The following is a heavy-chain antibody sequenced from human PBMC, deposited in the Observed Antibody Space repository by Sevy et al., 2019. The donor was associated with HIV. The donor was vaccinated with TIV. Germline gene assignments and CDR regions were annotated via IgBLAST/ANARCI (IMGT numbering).Heavy chain of an antibody. CDR2: IIPIFGTA. V-gene: IGHV1-69*06. D-gene: IGHD6-6*01. CDR1: GGTFSSYA. J-gene: IGHJ3*02. CDR3: GTSEKQLVPSAFDI. Sequence: ASVKVSCKASGGTFSSYAISWVRQAPGQGLEWMGGIIPIFGTANYAQKLQGRVTITADKSTSTAYMELSSLGSEDTAVYYCGTSEKQLVPSAFDIWGQGTMVTVSS.